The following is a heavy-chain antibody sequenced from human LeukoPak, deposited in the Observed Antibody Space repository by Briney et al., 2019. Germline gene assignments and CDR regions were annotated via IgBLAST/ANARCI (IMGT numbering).Heavy chain of an antibody. CDR1: GGTFSSYA. Sequence: SVKVSCKASGGTFSSYAISWVRQAPGQGLEWMGGIIPIFGTANYAQKFQGRVTITADKSTSTAYMELSSLRSEDTAVYYCARGKYYYGSGSYSAADYWGQGTLVTVSS. D-gene: IGHD3-10*01. J-gene: IGHJ4*02. CDR2: IIPIFGTA. V-gene: IGHV1-69*06. CDR3: ARGKYYYGSGSYSAADY.